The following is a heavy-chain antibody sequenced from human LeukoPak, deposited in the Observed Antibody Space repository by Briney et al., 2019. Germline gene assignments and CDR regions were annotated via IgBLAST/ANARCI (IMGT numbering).Heavy chain of an antibody. CDR1: GGSISSGGYY. Sequence: PSETLSLTCTVSGGSISSGGYYWSWIRQPPGKGLEWIGYIYHSGSTYYNPSLKSRVTISVDRSKNQFSLKLSSVTAADTAVYYCARVTLPAATPPYYMDVWGKGTTVTVSS. D-gene: IGHD2-2*01. CDR3: ARVTLPAATPPYYMDV. CDR2: IYHSGST. J-gene: IGHJ6*03. V-gene: IGHV4-30-2*01.